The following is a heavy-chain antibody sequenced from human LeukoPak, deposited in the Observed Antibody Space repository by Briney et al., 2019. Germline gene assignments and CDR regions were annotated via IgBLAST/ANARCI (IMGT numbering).Heavy chain of an antibody. Sequence: GGSLRLSCAASGFTFSSYAMSWVRQAPGKGLGWVSAISGSGGSTYYADSVKGRFTISRDNSKNTLYLQMNSLRAEDTAVYYCAKSLLLWFGEPLDYWGQGTLVTVSS. CDR2: ISGSGGST. D-gene: IGHD3-10*01. CDR3: AKSLLLWFGEPLDY. J-gene: IGHJ4*02. V-gene: IGHV3-23*01. CDR1: GFTFSSYA.